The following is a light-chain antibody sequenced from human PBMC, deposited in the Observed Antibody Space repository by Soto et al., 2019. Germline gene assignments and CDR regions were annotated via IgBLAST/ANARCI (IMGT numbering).Light chain of an antibody. Sequence: DIQMTQFPSSLSASVGDRVTITCRASQGIRNDLGWYQQKPGKPPKLLIYAASSLQSGVSSRFSGSGSGTEFTLAMRSLQPEDAATFYCLQHSTYPLTFGQGTKVEIK. CDR2: AAS. J-gene: IGKJ1*01. V-gene: IGKV1-17*01. CDR3: LQHSTYPLT. CDR1: QGIRND.